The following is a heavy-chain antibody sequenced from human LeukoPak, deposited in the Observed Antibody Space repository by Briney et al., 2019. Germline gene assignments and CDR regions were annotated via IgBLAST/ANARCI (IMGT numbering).Heavy chain of an antibody. J-gene: IGHJ4*02. V-gene: IGHV4-30-4*01. CDR3: ARSLYYYGSGTPGSVDY. CDR1: GGSISSGDYY. D-gene: IGHD3-10*01. CDR2: IYYSGST. Sequence: TSETLSLTCTVSGGSISSGDYYWSWIRQPPGKGLEWIGYIYYSGSTYYNPSLKSRVTISVDTSKNQFSLKLSSVTAADTAVYYCARSLYYYGSGTPGSVDYWGQGTLVTVSS.